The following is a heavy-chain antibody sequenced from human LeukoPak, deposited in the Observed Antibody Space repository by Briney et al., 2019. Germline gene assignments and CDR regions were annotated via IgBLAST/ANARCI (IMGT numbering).Heavy chain of an antibody. J-gene: IGHJ4*02. CDR3: AGHHPRNTVDF. V-gene: IGHV4-61*08. CDR2: ISDIGSI. D-gene: IGHD2-8*02. Sequence: SETLSLTCAVSGGSISSGGYSWSWIRQPPGTGLEWIVYISDIGSINYNPSLKSRVTISLDTSKNQFSLKLSSVTAADTAVYYCAGHHPRNTVDFWGQGTLVTVSS. CDR1: GGSISSGGYS.